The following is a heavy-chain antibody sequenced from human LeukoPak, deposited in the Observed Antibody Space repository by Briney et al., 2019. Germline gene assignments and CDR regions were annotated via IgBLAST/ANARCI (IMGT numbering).Heavy chain of an antibody. V-gene: IGHV1-69*05. CDR2: IIPIFGTA. J-gene: IGHJ4*02. D-gene: IGHD6-13*01. Sequence: SVKVSCKSSGGTFSSYAISWVRQAPGQELELMGGIIPIFGTANYAQKFQGRVTIITDESTSTAYIERRGLRSEDTAVYYCAVPKGGSSWYAQIDYWGAGTPVTVSS. CDR1: GGTFSSYA. CDR3: AVPKGGSSWYAQIDY.